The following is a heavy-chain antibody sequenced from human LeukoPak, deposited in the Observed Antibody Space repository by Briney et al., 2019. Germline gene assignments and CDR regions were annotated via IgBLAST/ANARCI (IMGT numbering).Heavy chain of an antibody. J-gene: IGHJ4*02. D-gene: IGHD6-19*01. V-gene: IGHV3-23*01. CDR2: ITGSGKFT. CDR3: AKRSAESSGYFDS. Sequence: GGSLRLSCAASGITFIHYSMTWVRQAPGKGLEWVSAITGSGKFTDYADFVKGRFTISRDNSKNTLYLQMNSLRAEDTAIYYCAKRSAESSGYFDSWGQGTLVTVSS. CDR1: GITFIHYS.